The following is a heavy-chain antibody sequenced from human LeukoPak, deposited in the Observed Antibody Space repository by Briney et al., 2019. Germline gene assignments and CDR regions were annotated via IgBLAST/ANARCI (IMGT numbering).Heavy chain of an antibody. Sequence: PGGSLRLSCAASGFTFSSYAMHWVRQAPGKGLEGVAVISYDGSNKYYADSVKGRFTISRDNSKNTLYLQMNSLRAEDTAVYYCARDSSQPAAREFDFDYWGQGTLVTVSS. CDR3: ARDSSQPAAREFDFDY. V-gene: IGHV3-30*04. D-gene: IGHD2-2*01. J-gene: IGHJ4*02. CDR1: GFTFSSYA. CDR2: ISYDGSNK.